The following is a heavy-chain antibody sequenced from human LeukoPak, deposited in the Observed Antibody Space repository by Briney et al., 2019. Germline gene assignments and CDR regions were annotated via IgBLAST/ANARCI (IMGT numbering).Heavy chain of an antibody. D-gene: IGHD6-19*01. CDR3: AREDAVAGTQINWFDP. CDR2: INNDGSST. Sequence: PGGSLRLSCAASGFTFSGYWMHWVRQAPGKGLVWVSRINNDGSSTTYADSVKGRFTISRDNAKNTLYLQMNSLRAEDTAVYYCAREDAVAGTQINWFDPWGQGTLVTVSS. V-gene: IGHV3-74*01. CDR1: GFTFSGYW. J-gene: IGHJ5*02.